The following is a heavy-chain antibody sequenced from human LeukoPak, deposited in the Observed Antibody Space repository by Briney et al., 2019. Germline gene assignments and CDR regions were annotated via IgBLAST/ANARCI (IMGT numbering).Heavy chain of an antibody. J-gene: IGHJ4*02. V-gene: IGHV3-23*01. CDR2: INVGGDNN. CDR3: AKGQESTGYYYVD. Sequence: GGSLRLSCAASGFTFSSYAMSWVRQAPGKGLECVSSINVGGDNNWYADSVKGRFTISRDDSKNTLYLQVNNLRSDDTAVYYWAKGQESTGYYYVDWGQGTLVTVSS. CDR1: GFTFSSYA. D-gene: IGHD3-22*01.